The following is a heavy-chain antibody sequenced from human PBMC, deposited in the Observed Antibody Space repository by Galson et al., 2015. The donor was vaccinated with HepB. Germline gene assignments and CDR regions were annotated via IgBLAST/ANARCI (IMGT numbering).Heavy chain of an antibody. J-gene: IGHJ4*02. V-gene: IGHV1-18*04. Sequence: QSGAEVKKPGASVKVSCKASGYTFTSYGISWVRQAPGQGLEWMGWISAYNGNTNYAQKLQGRVTMTTDTSTSTAYMELRSLRSDDTAVYYCVRADYVWGSLGYFDYWGQGTLVTVSS. CDR3: VRADYVWGSLGYFDY. D-gene: IGHD3-16*01. CDR1: GYTFTSYG. CDR2: ISAYNGNT.